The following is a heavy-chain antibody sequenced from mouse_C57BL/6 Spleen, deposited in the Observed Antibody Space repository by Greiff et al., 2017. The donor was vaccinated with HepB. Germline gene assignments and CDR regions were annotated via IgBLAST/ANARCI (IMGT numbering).Heavy chain of an antibody. CDR3: AREARRGFAY. V-gene: IGHV5-6*01. CDR1: GFTFSSYG. J-gene: IGHJ3*01. CDR2: ISSGVSFT. Sequence: EVMLVESGGDLVKPGGSLKLSCAASGFTFSSYGMSWVRQTPDKRLEWVATISSGVSFTYYPDSVKGRFTISRDNAKKTLYLQMSSLKSEDTAMYYGAREARRGFAYWGQGTLVTVSA.